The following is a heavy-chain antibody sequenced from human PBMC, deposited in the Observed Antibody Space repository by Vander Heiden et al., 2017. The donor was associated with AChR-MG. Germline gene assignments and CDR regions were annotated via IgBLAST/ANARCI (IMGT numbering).Heavy chain of an antibody. J-gene: IGHJ4*02. V-gene: IGHV3-23*01. CDR1: GFTFNTYA. Sequence: EVQLLYFGGGLVQPGGSLRLCCEASGFTFNTYAMNWVCSAPGKGMGWLSTISGNGRDTYYADSVRGRFTVSRDNSKNTLYFQMNSLRAEDTAVYYCAKDLGAVTGPVDYWGQGTLVTVSS. CDR3: AKDLGAVTGPVDY. D-gene: IGHD6-19*01. CDR2: ISGNGRDT.